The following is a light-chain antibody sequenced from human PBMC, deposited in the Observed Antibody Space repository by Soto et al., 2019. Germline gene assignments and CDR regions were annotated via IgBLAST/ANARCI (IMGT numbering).Light chain of an antibody. CDR1: QSISSY. Sequence: DIQMTQSPSSLSASVGDRVTITCRTSQSISSYLNWYQQKPGKAPKLLIYAASSLQSGVPSRFSGSGSGTDFTLTISSLQPEDFATYYCQQSYSTLEITFGPGTNVDIK. J-gene: IGKJ3*01. CDR3: QQSYSTLEIT. CDR2: AAS. V-gene: IGKV1-39*01.